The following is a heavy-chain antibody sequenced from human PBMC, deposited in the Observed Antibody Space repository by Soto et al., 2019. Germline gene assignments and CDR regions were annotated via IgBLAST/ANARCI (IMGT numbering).Heavy chain of an antibody. CDR1: GFTFSSYA. V-gene: IGHV3-23*01. CDR3: AKKGLGSLTTYCSGGDCLDVYDI. Sequence: EVQLLESGGGLVQPGGSLRLSCAASGFTFSSYAMSWVRQAPGKGLEWVSTISGGGDGTYYADSVKGRFTISRDNSRNTLYPQMHSLRAEHTAVYYCAKKGLGSLTTYCSGGDCLDVYDIWGQGTMVTVSS. J-gene: IGHJ3*02. D-gene: IGHD2-15*01. CDR2: ISGGGDGT.